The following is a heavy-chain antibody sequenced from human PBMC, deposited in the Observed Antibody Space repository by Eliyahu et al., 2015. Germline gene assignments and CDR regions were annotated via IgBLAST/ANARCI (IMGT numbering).Heavy chain of an antibody. CDR2: INHSGST. J-gene: IGHJ6*04. CDR3: ASVHSSGRGV. Sequence: QVQLQQWGAGLLKPSETLSLTCAVYGGSFSGYYWSWIRQPPGKGLEWIGEINHSGSTNYNPSLKSRVTISVDTSKNQFSLKLSSVTAADTAVYYCASVHSSGRGVWGKGTTVTVSS. D-gene: IGHD6-19*01. V-gene: IGHV4-34*01. CDR1: GGSFSGYY.